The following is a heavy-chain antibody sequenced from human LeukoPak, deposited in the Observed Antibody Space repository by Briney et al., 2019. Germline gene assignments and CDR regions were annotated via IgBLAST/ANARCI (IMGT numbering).Heavy chain of an antibody. CDR3: ARVLESSSSWYSYYYYGMDV. CDR2: TNPNSGNT. J-gene: IGHJ6*02. D-gene: IGHD6-13*01. Sequence: ASVKVSCKASGYTFTSYDINWVRQATGQGLEWMGWTNPNSGNTGYAQKFQGRVTMTRNTSISTAYMELSSLRSEDTAVYYCARVLESSSSWYSYYYYGMDVWGQGTTVTVSS. CDR1: GYTFTSYD. V-gene: IGHV1-8*01.